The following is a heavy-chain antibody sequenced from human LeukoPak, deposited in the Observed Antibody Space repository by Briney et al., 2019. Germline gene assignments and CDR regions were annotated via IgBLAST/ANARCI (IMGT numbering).Heavy chain of an antibody. CDR3: AKDGREDYVWGSYRPSFDY. Sequence: GGSLRLSCAASGFTFSSYAMSWVRQAPGKGLEWVSAISGSGGSTYYADSVKGRFTISRDNSKNTLYLQMNCLRAEDTAVYYCAKDGREDYVWGSYRPSFDYWGQGTLVTVSS. V-gene: IGHV3-23*01. D-gene: IGHD3-16*02. J-gene: IGHJ4*02. CDR2: ISGSGGST. CDR1: GFTFSSYA.